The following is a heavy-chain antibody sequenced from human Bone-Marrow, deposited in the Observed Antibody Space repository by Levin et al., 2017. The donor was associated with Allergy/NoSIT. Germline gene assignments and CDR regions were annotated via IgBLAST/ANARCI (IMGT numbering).Heavy chain of an antibody. CDR1: GGSFSGYY. Sequence: SETLSLTCAVYGGSFSGYYWSWIRQPPGKGLEWIGEINHSGSTNYNPSLKSRVTISVDTSKNQFSLKLSSVTAADTAVYYCARSDYGVPYWYFDLWGRGTLVTVSS. D-gene: IGHD4-17*01. CDR2: INHSGST. V-gene: IGHV4-34*01. CDR3: ARSDYGVPYWYFDL. J-gene: IGHJ2*01.